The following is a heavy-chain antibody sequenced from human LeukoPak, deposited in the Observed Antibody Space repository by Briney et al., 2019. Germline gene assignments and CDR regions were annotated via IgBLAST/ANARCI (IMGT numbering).Heavy chain of an antibody. CDR2: INGDGSWT. J-gene: IGHJ4*02. CDR1: GNYW. CDR3: VSFYETY. Sequence: GGSLRLSCAASGNYWMHWVRQAPGKGLVWVSHINGDGSWTTYADSVKGRFSISKDNAKNTVYLQMNNLRAEDTAVYYCVSFYETYWGRGTLVTVSS. D-gene: IGHD2-2*01. V-gene: IGHV3-74*01.